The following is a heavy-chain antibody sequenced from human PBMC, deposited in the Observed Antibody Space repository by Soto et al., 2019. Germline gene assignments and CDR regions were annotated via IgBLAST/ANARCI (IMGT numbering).Heavy chain of an antibody. J-gene: IGHJ4*02. CDR1: GYTFTYYR. CDR2: ISADNGNT. Sequence: GASVKVSCKASGYTFTYYRITWVRQAPGQGLEWMGWISADNGNTNYAQKLQGRVTMTTDTSTNTAHMELRSLRSDDTAVYYCATLYCSTTGCQLDYWGQGTLVTVSS. CDR3: ATLYCSTTGCQLDY. D-gene: IGHD2-2*01. V-gene: IGHV1-18*01.